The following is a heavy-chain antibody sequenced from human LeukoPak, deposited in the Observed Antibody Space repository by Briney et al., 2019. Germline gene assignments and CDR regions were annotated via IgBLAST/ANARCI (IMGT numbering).Heavy chain of an antibody. J-gene: IGHJ4*02. CDR3: VSEWFPGGTREDY. Sequence: GGSLRLSCAASGFTFSDYYMSWIRQAPGEGLEWVSYIISSGSTIYYADSVKGRFTISRDNAKNSLYLQMNSLRAEDTAVYYCVSEWFPGGTREDYWGQGTLVTVSS. CDR1: GFTFSDYY. D-gene: IGHD3-10*01. V-gene: IGHV3-11*04. CDR2: IISSGSTI.